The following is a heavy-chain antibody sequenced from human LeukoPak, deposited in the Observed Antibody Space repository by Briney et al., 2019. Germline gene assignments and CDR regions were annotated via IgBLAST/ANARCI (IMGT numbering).Heavy chain of an antibody. CDR2: VWYDGKNK. CDR3: AKRGTRATHGMDV. D-gene: IGHD3-16*01. J-gene: IGHJ6*02. CDR1: GFTFSSYG. Sequence: PGGSLRLPCAASGFTFSSYGIHWVRQAPGKGLEWVAVVWYDGKNKFYGDSVKGRFTISRDNSKNTVDLQMNSLRVEDTAVYYCAKRGTRATHGMDVWGQGTTVTVSS. V-gene: IGHV3-33*06.